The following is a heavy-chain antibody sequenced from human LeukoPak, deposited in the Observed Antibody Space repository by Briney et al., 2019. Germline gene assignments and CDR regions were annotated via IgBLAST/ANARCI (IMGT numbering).Heavy chain of an antibody. CDR2: IIPIFGTA. V-gene: IGHV1-69*13. CDR1: GGTFSSYA. CDR3: AREGDQRYCSSTSCYGYMDV. D-gene: IGHD2-2*01. J-gene: IGHJ6*03. Sequence: ASVKVSCKASGGTFSSYAISWVRQAPGQGLEWMGGIIPIFGTANYAQKFQGRVTITADESTSTAYMELSSLRSEDTAVYCCAREGDQRYCSSTSCYGYMDVWGKGTTVTVSS.